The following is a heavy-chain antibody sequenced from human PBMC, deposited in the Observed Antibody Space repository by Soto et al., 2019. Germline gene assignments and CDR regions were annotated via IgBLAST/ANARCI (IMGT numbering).Heavy chain of an antibody. CDR2: IHYSGST. CDR3: ARDVISREYYYYYYGMDV. D-gene: IGHD3-16*02. J-gene: IGHJ6*02. CDR1: GGSISSYY. Sequence: SETLSLTCTVSGGSISSYYWSWIRQSPGKGLEWIGYIHYSGSTYYNPSLKSRVTISVDTSKNQFSLKLSSVTAADTAVYYCARDVISREYYYYYYGMDVWGQGTTVTVSS. V-gene: IGHV4-59*12.